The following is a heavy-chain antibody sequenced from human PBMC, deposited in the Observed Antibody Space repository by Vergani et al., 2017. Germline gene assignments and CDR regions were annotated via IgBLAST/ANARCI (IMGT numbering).Heavy chain of an antibody. V-gene: IGHV3-30*02. Sequence: QVQLVETGGGVVQPGGSLRLYCATSGFSFNTYGAHWVRQAPGKGLEWVAFIGYDGRIKYNVDSVKGRFTISRDTSKKTLSLQMMSLRADDTAVYYCAKXGRENSDYGYFDYWGQGTLVTVSS. CDR1: GFSFNTYG. CDR3: AKXGRENSDYGYFDY. J-gene: IGHJ4*02. D-gene: IGHD4-17*01. CDR2: IGYDGRIK.